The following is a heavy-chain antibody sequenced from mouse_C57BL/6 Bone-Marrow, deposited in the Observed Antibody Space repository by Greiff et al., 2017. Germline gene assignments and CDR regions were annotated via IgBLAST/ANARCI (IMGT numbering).Heavy chain of an antibody. CDR2: INPYNGGT. V-gene: IGHV1-19*01. D-gene: IGHD1-1*01. J-gene: IGHJ3*01. CDR1: GYTFTDYY. Sequence: VQLQQSGPVLVKPGASVKMSCKASGYTFTDYYMNWVKQSHGKSLEWIGVINPYNGGTSYNQKFKGKATLTVDTSSSTAYMELNSLTSEDSAVYYGAREYCYGSSYGLAYWGQGTLVTVSA. CDR3: AREYCYGSSYGLAY.